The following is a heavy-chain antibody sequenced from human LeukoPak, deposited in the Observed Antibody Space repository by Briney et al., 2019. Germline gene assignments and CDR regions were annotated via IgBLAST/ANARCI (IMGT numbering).Heavy chain of an antibody. Sequence: GGSLRLSCAASGFTFSSCAMSWVRQAPGKGLEWVSAISGSGGSTYYADSVKGRFTISRDNSKNTLYLQMNSLRAEDTAVYYCAKGPYSSSWWTFDYWGQGTLVTVSS. D-gene: IGHD6-13*01. CDR3: AKGPYSSSWWTFDY. V-gene: IGHV3-23*01. J-gene: IGHJ4*02. CDR2: ISGSGGST. CDR1: GFTFSSCA.